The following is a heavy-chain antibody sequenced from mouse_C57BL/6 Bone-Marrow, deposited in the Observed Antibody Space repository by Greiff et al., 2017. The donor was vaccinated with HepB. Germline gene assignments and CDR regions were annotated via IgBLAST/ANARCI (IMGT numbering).Heavy chain of an antibody. CDR1: GYTFTSYW. CDR3: AREGNWVEGDY. J-gene: IGHJ2*01. V-gene: IGHV1-55*01. D-gene: IGHD4-1*01. CDR2: IYPGSGST. Sequence: QVQLQQPGAELVKPGASVKLSCKASGYTFTSYWMHWVKQRPGQGLEWIGDIYPGSGSTNYNEKFKSKATLTVDTSSSTAYMQLSSLTSEDSAVYYCAREGNWVEGDYWGQGTTLTVSS.